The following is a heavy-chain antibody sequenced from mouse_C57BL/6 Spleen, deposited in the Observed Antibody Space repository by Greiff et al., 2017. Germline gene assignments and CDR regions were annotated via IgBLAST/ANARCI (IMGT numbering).Heavy chain of an antibody. V-gene: IGHV1-22*01. CDR2: INPNNGGT. J-gene: IGHJ4*01. Sequence: EVQLQQSGPELVKPGASVKMSCKASGYTFTDYNMHWVKQSHGKSLEWIGYINPNNGGTSYNQKFKGKATLTVNKSSSTAYMELRSLTSEDSAVYYCAREGLGRGDYAMDYWGQGTSVTVSS. CDR3: AREGLGRGDYAMDY. D-gene: IGHD2-4*01. CDR1: GYTFTDYN.